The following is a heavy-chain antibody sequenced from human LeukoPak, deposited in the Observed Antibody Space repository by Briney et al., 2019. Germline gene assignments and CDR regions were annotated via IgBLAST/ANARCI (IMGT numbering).Heavy chain of an antibody. D-gene: IGHD3-22*01. CDR1: GFTFDDYG. CDR2: IRNGGST. J-gene: IGHJ4*02. CDR3: AREKPFYDSSGYYFPIAFDY. Sequence: GGSLRLSCAASGFTFDDYGMSWVRQAPGKGLEWVSGIRNGGSTGYADSVKGRFTIARDNAKNSLYLQMNSLRAEDTALYYCAREKPFYDSSGYYFPIAFDYWGQGTLVTVSS. V-gene: IGHV3-20*04.